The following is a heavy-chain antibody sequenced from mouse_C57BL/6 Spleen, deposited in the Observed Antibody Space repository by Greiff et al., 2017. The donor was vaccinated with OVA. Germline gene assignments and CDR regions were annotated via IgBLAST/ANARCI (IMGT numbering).Heavy chain of an antibody. CDR1: GYTFTSYW. V-gene: IGHV1-52*01. Sequence: QVQLQQPGAELVRPGSSVKLSCKASGYTFTSYWMHWVKQRPIQGLEWIGNIDPSDSETHYNQKFKDKATLTVDKSSSTAYMQLSRLTSEDSAVYYCARYDYDVGTFDYWGKGTTLTVSS. CDR2: IDPSDSET. CDR3: ARYDYDVGTFDY. J-gene: IGHJ2*01. D-gene: IGHD2-4*01.